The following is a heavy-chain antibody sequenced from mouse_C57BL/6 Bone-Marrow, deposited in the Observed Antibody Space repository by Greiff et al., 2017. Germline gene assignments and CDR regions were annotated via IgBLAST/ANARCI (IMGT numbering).Heavy chain of an antibody. CDR2: IYPGDGDT. V-gene: IGHV1-82*01. J-gene: IGHJ3*01. Sequence: VQLQQSGPELVKPGASVKISCKASGYAFSSSWMNWVKQRPGKGLEWIGRIYPGDGDTNYNGKFKGKATLTADKSSSTAYMQLSSLTSEDSAVYFCAREGDYGWYGYWGQGTLVTVSA. D-gene: IGHD1-1*01. CDR1: GYAFSSSW. CDR3: AREGDYGWYGY.